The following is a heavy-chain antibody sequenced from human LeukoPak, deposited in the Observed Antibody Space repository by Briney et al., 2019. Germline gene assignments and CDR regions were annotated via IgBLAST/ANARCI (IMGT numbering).Heavy chain of an antibody. J-gene: IGHJ5*02. CDR3: ARDFRYPSYDFWSGYYFRINTTNWFDP. CDR2: IKQDGSEK. D-gene: IGHD3-3*01. Sequence: HPGGSLRLSCAASGFTFSSYWMSWVRQAPGKGLEWVANIKQDGSEKYYVDSVKGRFTISRDNAKNSLYLQMDSLRAEDTAVYYCARDFRYPSYDFWSGYYFRINTTNWFDPWGQGTLVTVSS. V-gene: IGHV3-7*01. CDR1: GFTFSSYW.